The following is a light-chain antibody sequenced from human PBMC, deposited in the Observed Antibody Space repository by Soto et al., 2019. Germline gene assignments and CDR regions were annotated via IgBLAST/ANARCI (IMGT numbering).Light chain of an antibody. J-gene: IGKJ2*01. CDR2: DAS. CDR3: QQRGSWPLT. CDR1: QSVSSY. V-gene: IGKV3-11*01. Sequence: EIVLTQSPATLSLSPGERATLSCRASQSVSSYLAWYHQKPGQTPRLLINDASNRAAGIAARFSGSGSGTDFTRTISSLEPEDFAVYYWQQRGSWPLTFGQGTKLEIK.